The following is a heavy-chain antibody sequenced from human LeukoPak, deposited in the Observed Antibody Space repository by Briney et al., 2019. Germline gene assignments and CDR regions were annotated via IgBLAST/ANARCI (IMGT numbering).Heavy chain of an antibody. CDR2: IIPIFGTA. Sequence: ASVKVSCKASGGTFSSYAISRVRQAPGQGLEWMGGIIPIFGTANYAQKFQGRVTITTDESTSTAYMELSSLRSEDTAVYYCARARRRYYYDSSGYYYFDYWGQGTLVTVSS. CDR1: GGTFSSYA. CDR3: ARARRRYYYDSSGYYYFDY. V-gene: IGHV1-69*05. D-gene: IGHD3-22*01. J-gene: IGHJ4*02.